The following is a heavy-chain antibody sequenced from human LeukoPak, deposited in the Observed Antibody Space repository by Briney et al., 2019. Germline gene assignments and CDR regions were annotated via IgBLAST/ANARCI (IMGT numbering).Heavy chain of an antibody. V-gene: IGHV1-69*06. Sequence: SVKVSCKASGYTFSIYGFSWVRQAPGQGLEWMGGIIPIFGTANYAQKFQGRVTITADKSTSTAYMELSSLRSEDTAVYYCAREGPRYSGYYYWGQGTLVTVSS. CDR1: GYTFSIYG. D-gene: IGHD5-12*01. J-gene: IGHJ4*02. CDR3: AREGPRYSGYYY. CDR2: IIPIFGTA.